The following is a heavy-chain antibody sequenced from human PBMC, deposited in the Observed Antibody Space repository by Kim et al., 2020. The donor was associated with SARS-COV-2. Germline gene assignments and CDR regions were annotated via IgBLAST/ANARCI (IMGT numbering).Heavy chain of an antibody. CDR3: AKGSPIDRGDSRRPPKYYYSCYRMNV. CDR2: ISWNSGSI. CDR1: GFTFDDYA. J-gene: IGHJ6*02. V-gene: IGHV3-9*01. D-gene: IGHD4-17*01. Sequence: GGSLRLSCAASGFTFDDYAMHWVRQAPGKGLEWVSGISWNSGSIGYADSVKGRFTISRDNAKNSLYLQMNSLRAEDTALYYCAKGSPIDRGDSRRPPKYYYSCYRMNVWGQGTTVTFSS.